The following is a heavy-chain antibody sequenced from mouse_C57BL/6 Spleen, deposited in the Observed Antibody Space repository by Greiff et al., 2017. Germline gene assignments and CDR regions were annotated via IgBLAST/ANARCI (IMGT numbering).Heavy chain of an antibody. V-gene: IGHV1-80*01. D-gene: IGHD1-1*01. J-gene: IGHJ2*01. CDR2: IYPGDGDT. CDR3: SSLGRSYLDY. CDR1: GYAFSSYW. Sequence: QVQLQQSGAELVKPGASVKISCKASGYAFSSYWMNWVKQRPGQGLEWIGQIYPGDGDTNYNRKFKGKATLTADKSSSTAYMQLSSLTSEDSAVYFCSSLGRSYLDYWGQGTTLTVSS.